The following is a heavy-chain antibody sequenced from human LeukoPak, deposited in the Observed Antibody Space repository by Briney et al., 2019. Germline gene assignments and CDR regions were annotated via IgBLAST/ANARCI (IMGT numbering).Heavy chain of an antibody. CDR2: INHSGST. CDR1: GGSFSGYY. J-gene: IGHJ4*02. Sequence: SETLSLTCAVHGGSFSGYYWSWIRQPPGKGLEWIGEINHSGSTNYNPSLKSRVTISVDTSKNQFSLKLGSVTAADTAVYYCARGLGYCSGGSCYGSARFDYWGQGTLVTVSS. CDR3: ARGLGYCSGGSCYGSARFDY. D-gene: IGHD2-15*01. V-gene: IGHV4-34*01.